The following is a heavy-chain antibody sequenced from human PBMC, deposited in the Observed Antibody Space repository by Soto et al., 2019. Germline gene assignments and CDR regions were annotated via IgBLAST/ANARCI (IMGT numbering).Heavy chain of an antibody. V-gene: IGHV4-59*08. Sequence: SETLSLTCTLSGGSISSYYWSWIRQPPGKGLEWIGYIYYSGSTNYNPSLKSRVTISVDTSKKQFSLKLSSVTAADTAVYYCARHVYYDILTGPFDPWGQGTLVTLSS. D-gene: IGHD3-9*01. J-gene: IGHJ5*02. CDR3: ARHVYYDILTGPFDP. CDR2: IYYSGST. CDR1: GGSISSYY.